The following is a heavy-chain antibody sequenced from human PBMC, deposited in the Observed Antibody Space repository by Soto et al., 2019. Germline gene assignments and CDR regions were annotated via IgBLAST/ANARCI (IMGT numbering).Heavy chain of an antibody. Sequence: GESLKISCKGSGYSFTSYWIGWVRQMPGKGLEWMGIIYPGDSDTRYSPSFQGQVTISADKSISTAYLQWNSLKASDTAMYYCARSTIPRGSDYYFYYYMDCWGQGTTVTVAS. V-gene: IGHV5-51*01. CDR3: ARSTIPRGSDYYFYYYMDC. D-gene: IGHD3-9*01. CDR2: IYPGDSDT. J-gene: IGHJ6*03. CDR1: GYSFTSYW.